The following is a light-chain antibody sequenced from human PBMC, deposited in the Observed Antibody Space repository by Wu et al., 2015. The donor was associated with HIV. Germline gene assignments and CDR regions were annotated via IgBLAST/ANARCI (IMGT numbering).Light chain of an antibody. CDR3: QQSYSTPPT. CDR2: AAS. Sequence: DIQMTQSPSSLSASVGDRVTITCRASQSISSYLIWYQQKPGKAPKLLIYAASSLQSGVPSRFSGSGSGTDFTLTISSLQPEDFATYYCQQSYSTPPTFGGGPRWRSN. V-gene: IGKV1-39*01. CDR1: QSISSY. J-gene: IGKJ4*01.